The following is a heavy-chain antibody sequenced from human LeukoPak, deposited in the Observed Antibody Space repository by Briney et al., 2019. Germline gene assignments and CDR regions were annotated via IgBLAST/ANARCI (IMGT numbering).Heavy chain of an antibody. CDR3: ARMSCGGTCYLDY. CDR2: INGDGRST. Sequence: TGGSLRLSCAASGFTFNTYWMHWVRQAPGKGLVWVARINGDGRSTTYADSVKGRFTISRDNAKNTLYLQMNSLRAEDTAVYYCARMSCGGTCYLDYWGRGTLVTVSS. J-gene: IGHJ4*02. CDR1: GFTFNTYW. D-gene: IGHD2-15*01. V-gene: IGHV3-74*01.